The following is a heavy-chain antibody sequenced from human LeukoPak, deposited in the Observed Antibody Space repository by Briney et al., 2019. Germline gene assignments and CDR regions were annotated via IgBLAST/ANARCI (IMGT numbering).Heavy chain of an antibody. D-gene: IGHD1-26*01. CDR3: ARDKYSGSRYFDH. Sequence: PGGSLRLSCAASGFTFSDYYMSWIRQAPGKGLEWVSYISSSGSTIYYADSVKGRFTVSRDNAKNSLYLQMNSLRAEDTAIYYCARDKYSGSRYFDHWGQGTLVTVSS. J-gene: IGHJ4*02. CDR2: ISSSGSTI. V-gene: IGHV3-11*04. CDR1: GFTFSDYY.